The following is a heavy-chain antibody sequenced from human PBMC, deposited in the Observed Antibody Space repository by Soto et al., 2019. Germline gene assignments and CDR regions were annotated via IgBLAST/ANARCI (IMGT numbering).Heavy chain of an antibody. J-gene: IGHJ4*02. V-gene: IGHV4-31*03. Sequence: SETLSLTCTVSGGSIYSAGYYCTWIRQHPGKGLEWIGYIYSSGSTYFNPSLKSRLAMSVDTSKNQFSLELTSVTAADTAIYYCALHRSGYYHFDHWGQGTLVTVSS. CDR3: ALHRSGYYHFDH. CDR1: GGSIYSAGYY. D-gene: IGHD3-22*01. CDR2: IYSSGST.